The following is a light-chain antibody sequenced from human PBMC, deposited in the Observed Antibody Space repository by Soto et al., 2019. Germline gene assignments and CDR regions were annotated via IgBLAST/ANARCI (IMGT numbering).Light chain of an antibody. CDR2: GAS. V-gene: IGKV3-20*01. CDR3: LQDYNYPFT. Sequence: EIVLTQSPGTLSLSPGQRATLSCRASQIVSTNYLAWYQHKPGQAPRLLIYGASTRATGIPDRFSGSGSGTDFTLTISSLQPEDFATYFCLQDYNYPFTFGPGTKVDIK. CDR1: QIVSTNY. J-gene: IGKJ3*01.